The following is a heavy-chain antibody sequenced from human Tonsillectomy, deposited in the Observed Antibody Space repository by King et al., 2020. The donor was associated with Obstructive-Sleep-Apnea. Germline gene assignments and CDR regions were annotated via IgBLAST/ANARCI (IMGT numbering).Heavy chain of an antibody. CDR1: GFTFSDSG. Sequence: VQLVESGGGVVQPGRSLRLSCAASGFTFSDSGMHWVRPTPGKGLEWVSFIRFDGSENYYADSVKGRFTISRANSRNTLYLHMNSLGVEDTAVYYCARPGVGASSIIEYWGQGTLVTVSS. V-gene: IGHV3-30*02. D-gene: IGHD1-26*01. J-gene: IGHJ4*02. CDR3: ARPGVGASSIIEY. CDR2: IRFDGSEN.